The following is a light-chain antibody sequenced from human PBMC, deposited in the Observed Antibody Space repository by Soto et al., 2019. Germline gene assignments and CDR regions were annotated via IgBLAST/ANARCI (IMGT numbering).Light chain of an antibody. CDR2: EVN. J-gene: IGLJ1*01. CDR3: SSYAGSSNA. Sequence: QSVLTQPPSASLSPGQSVAISCTGTSSDVGGYNYVSWHQQHPGKAPKLMIYEVNKRPSGVPDRFSGSKSGNTASLTVSGLQAEDEADYYCSSYAGSSNAFGTGTKVTVL. V-gene: IGLV2-8*01. CDR1: SSDVGGYNY.